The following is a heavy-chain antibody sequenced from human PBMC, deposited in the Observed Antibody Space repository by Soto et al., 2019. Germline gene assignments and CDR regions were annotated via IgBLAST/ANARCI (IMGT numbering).Heavy chain of an antibody. CDR2: ISGSGGST. CDR1: VFTFSSYA. D-gene: IGHD2-2*02. Sequence: GGSLRLSCAASVFTFSSYAMSWVRQAPGKGLEWVSAISGSGGSTYYADSVKGRFTISRDNSKNSLYLQMNSLRAEDTAVYYCARPRYCSSTSCYTADYYYGMDVWGQGTTVTVSS. V-gene: IGHV3-23*01. J-gene: IGHJ6*02. CDR3: ARPRYCSSTSCYTADYYYGMDV.